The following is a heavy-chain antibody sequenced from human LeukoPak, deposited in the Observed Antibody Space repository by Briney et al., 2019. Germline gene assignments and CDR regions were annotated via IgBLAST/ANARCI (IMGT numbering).Heavy chain of an antibody. D-gene: IGHD3-3*01. CDR1: GFTFSNAW. J-gene: IGHJ5*02. CDR2: IKSKIDGGTT. CDR3: TTSTPDYDFWSGGWFDP. Sequence: GGSLRLSCAASGFTFSNAWMSWVRQAPGKGLEWVGRIKSKIDGGTTDYAAPVKGRFSISRDDSKNTLYLQMNSLKTEDTAVYYCTTSTPDYDFWSGGWFDPWGQGTLVTVSS. V-gene: IGHV3-15*01.